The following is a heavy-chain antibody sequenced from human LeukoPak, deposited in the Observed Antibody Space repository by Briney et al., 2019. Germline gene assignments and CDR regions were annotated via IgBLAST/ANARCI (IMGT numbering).Heavy chain of an antibody. V-gene: IGHV3-21*01. J-gene: IGHJ4*02. D-gene: IGHD6-19*01. Sequence: GGSLRLSCAACGFTFSSYDMHWVRQAPGKGLEWVSYISSSSTNIYYTDSVKGRFTISRDNAKNSLYLQMNSLRAEDTAVYYCARDDTAVAGTELDYWGQGTLVTVSS. CDR1: GFTFSSYD. CDR3: ARDDTAVAGTELDY. CDR2: ISSSSTNI.